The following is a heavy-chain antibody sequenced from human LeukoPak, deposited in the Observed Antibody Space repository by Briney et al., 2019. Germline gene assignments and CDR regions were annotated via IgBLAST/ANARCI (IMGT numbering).Heavy chain of an antibody. Sequence: SETLSLTCTVSGGSISSGSYYWSWIRQPAGKGLEWIGRIYTSGSTNYNPSLKSRVTISVDTSKNQFSLKLSSVTAADTAVYYCARDRKFRGSNWFDPWGQGTLVTVSS. CDR2: IYTSGST. V-gene: IGHV4-61*02. J-gene: IGHJ5*02. CDR3: ARDRKFRGSNWFDP. D-gene: IGHD3-16*01. CDR1: GGSISSGSYY.